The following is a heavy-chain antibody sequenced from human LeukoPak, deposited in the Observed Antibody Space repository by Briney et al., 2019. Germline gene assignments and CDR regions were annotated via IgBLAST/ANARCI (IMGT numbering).Heavy chain of an antibody. D-gene: IGHD3-22*01. CDR3: ARRVDYYDSSGSYYYYYMDV. CDR2: INNDGSST. Sequence: PGGSLRLSCAASGFTFRSYWMHWVRQAPGKGLVWVSRINNDGSSTSYADSVKGRFTISRDNAKNTLYLQMNSLRAEDTAVYYCARRVDYYDSSGSYYYYYMDVWGKGTTVTVSS. CDR1: GFTFRSYW. J-gene: IGHJ6*03. V-gene: IGHV3-74*01.